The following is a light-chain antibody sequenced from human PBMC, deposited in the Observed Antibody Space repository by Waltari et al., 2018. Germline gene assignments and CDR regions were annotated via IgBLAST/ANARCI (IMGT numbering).Light chain of an antibody. CDR2: DAS. J-gene: IGKJ2*01. Sequence: DIQMTQSPSSLSASVGDTVTITCQANHDISDYLNWYQQKPGKAPNLLISDASHLEAGVPSRFSGSGYGTDFTFTISSLQPEDCATYYCQQHDNPPFTFGQGTKLEIK. V-gene: IGKV1-33*01. CDR3: QQHDNPPFT. CDR1: HDISDY.